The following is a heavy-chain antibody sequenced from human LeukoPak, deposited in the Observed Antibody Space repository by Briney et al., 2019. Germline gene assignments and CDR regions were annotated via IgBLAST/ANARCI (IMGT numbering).Heavy chain of an antibody. J-gene: IGHJ4*02. V-gene: IGHV1-2*02. CDR2: INPNSGET. CDR3: ARDRDYSNTESGFDY. Sequence: ASVKVSCKTSGYTFTDYYIHWVRQAPGQGLEWMGWINPNSGETNSAQKFQGRVTMTGDTSISTAYMELNRVTSDDTAVYYCARDRDYSNTESGFDYWGQGTLVTVSS. CDR1: GYTFTDYY. D-gene: IGHD4-11*01.